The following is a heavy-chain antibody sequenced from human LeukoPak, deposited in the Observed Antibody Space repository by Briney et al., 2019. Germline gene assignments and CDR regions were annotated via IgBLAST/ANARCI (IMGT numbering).Heavy chain of an antibody. J-gene: IGHJ6*03. D-gene: IGHD2-2*01. CDR2: IYYSGST. V-gene: IGHV4-39*01. Sequence: PSETLSLTCTVSGGSISSSSYYWGWIRQPPGKGLEWIGSIYYSGSTYYNPSLKSRVTISVDTSKNQFSLKLSSVTAADTAVYYCARVTRERRPYCSSTSCYLNYYYYMDVWGKGTTVTVSS. CDR3: ARVTRERRPYCSSTSCYLNYYYYMDV. CDR1: GGSISSSSYY.